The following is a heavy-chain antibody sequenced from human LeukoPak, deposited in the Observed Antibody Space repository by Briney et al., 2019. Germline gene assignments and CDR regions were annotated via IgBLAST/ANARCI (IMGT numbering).Heavy chain of an antibody. D-gene: IGHD3-16*01. CDR1: GYTFTGYY. J-gene: IGHJ5*02. Sequence: ASVKVSCKTSGYTFTGYYMHWLRQAPGQGLEWMGRIDPNSGGTYYAQKFRSRVTMTRDTSISTAYMELASLISDDTAVYYCAGGVLHGGGNWFDPWGQGALVTVSS. V-gene: IGHV1-2*06. CDR2: IDPNSGGT. CDR3: AGGVLHGGGNWFDP.